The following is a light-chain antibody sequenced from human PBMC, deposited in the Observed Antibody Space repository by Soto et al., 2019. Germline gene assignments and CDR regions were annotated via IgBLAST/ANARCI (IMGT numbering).Light chain of an antibody. V-gene: IGLV4-69*01. Sequence: QLVLTQSPSASASLGASVKLTCTLSSGHSSYAIAWHQQQPEKGPRDLMKLNSDGSHSKGDGIPDRFSGSSSGAERYLTISSLQSEDEADYYCQIWGTGTYVVFGGGTKLTVL. CDR2: LNSDGSH. J-gene: IGLJ2*01. CDR3: QIWGTGTYVV. CDR1: SGHSSYA.